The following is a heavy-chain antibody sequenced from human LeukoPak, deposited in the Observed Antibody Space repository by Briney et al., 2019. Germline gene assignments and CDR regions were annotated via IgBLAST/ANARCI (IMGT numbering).Heavy chain of an antibody. Sequence: ASVKVSFKASGYTFTSYGISWVRQAPGQGLEWMGWISAYNGNTNYAQKLQGRVTMTTDTSTSTAYMELRSLRSDDTAVYYCASHSYGYRGLDYWGQGTLVTVSS. V-gene: IGHV1-18*01. CDR3: ASHSYGYRGLDY. CDR1: GYTFTSYG. CDR2: ISAYNGNT. J-gene: IGHJ4*02. D-gene: IGHD5-18*01.